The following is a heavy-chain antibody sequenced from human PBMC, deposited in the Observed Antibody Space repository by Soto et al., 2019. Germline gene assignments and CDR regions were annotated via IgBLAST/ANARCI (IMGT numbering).Heavy chain of an antibody. CDR2: ISSSGSTI. CDR1: GFTFSDYY. D-gene: IGHD6-13*01. V-gene: IGHV3-11*01. J-gene: IGHJ6*02. CDR3: ARGYSSIPMYYYYGMDV. Sequence: GGSLRLSCAASGFTFSDYYMSWIRQAPGKGLEWVSYISSSGSTIYYADSVKGRFTISRDNAKNSLYLQMNSLRAEDTAVYYCARGYSSIPMYYYYGMDVWGQGTTVTVSS.